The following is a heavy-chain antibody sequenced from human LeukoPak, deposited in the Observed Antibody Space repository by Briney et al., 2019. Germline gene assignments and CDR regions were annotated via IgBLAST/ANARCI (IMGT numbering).Heavy chain of an antibody. V-gene: IGHV3-30-3*01. Sequence: PGGSLRLSCAASGFTFSSYAMHWVRQAPVKGLEWVAVISYDGSNKYYADSVKGRFTISRDNSKNTLYLQMNSLRAEDTAVYYCARDSYLDYWGQGTLVTVSS. J-gene: IGHJ4*02. CDR3: ARDSYLDY. CDR2: ISYDGSNK. CDR1: GFTFSSYA.